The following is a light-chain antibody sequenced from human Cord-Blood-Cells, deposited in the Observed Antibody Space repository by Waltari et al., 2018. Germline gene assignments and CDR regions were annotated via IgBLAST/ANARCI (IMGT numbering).Light chain of an antibody. CDR3: QQRSNWPT. J-gene: IGKJ4*01. CDR1: QSVSSY. CDR2: DAS. Sequence: IELTQSPATLSLSPGERATLSCRASQSVSSYLAWYQQKPGQAPRLLIYDASNRATGIPARFSGSGSGTDFTLTISSLEPEDFAVYYCQQRSNWPTFGGGTKVEIK. V-gene: IGKV3-11*01.